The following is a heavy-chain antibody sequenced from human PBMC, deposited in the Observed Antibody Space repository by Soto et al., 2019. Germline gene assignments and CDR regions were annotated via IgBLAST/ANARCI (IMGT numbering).Heavy chain of an antibody. CDR1: GYTFSSYA. D-gene: IGHD7-27*01. J-gene: IGHJ4*02. CDR3: ARDTGDGTFDF. CDR2: INTGYGNT. V-gene: IGHV1-3*04. Sequence: ASVKVSCKASGYTFSSYAMHWVRQAPGQRLEWMGWINTGYGNTKSSQKFQDRVTISRDTSASTAYMELTSLRSEDTAVYYCARDTGDGTFDFWGQGTLVTVSS.